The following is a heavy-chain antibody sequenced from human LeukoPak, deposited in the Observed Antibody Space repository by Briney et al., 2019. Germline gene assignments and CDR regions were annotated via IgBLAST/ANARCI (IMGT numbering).Heavy chain of an antibody. CDR3: ASRLRYDYGMDV. CDR1: GFTFSSYA. CDR2: IYSGGST. J-gene: IGHJ6*02. D-gene: IGHD3-9*01. V-gene: IGHV3-66*01. Sequence: GGSLRLSCAASGFTFSSYAMSWVRQAPGKGLEWVSVIYSGGSTYYADSVKGRFTISRDNSKNTLYLQMNSLRAEDTAVYYCASRLRYDYGMDVWGQGTTVTVSS.